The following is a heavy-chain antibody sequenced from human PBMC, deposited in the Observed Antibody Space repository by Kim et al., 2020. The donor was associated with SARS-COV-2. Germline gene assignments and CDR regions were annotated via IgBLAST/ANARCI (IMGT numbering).Heavy chain of an antibody. Sequence: GGSLRLSCAASGFTFSSYAMHWVRQAPGKGLEWVAAISYDGSNKYYADSVKGRFTISRDNSKNTLYLQMNSLRAEDTAVYYCARPVYYYDLDAFDIWGQGTMVTVSS. D-gene: IGHD3-22*01. CDR1: GFTFSSYA. V-gene: IGHV3-30*04. J-gene: IGHJ3*02. CDR3: ARPVYYYDLDAFDI. CDR2: ISYDGSNK.